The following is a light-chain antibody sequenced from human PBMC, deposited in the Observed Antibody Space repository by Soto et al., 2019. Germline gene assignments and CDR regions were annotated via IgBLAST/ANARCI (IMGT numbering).Light chain of an antibody. V-gene: IGLV1-44*01. CDR2: NNN. J-gene: IGLJ1*01. CDR3: AAWDDSLNGYV. Sequence: QSVLTQPPQPLGPPGRRAPSLVLEGGPKIGTNAVNWYQQLPGTAPKLLIYNNNQRPSGVPDRFSGSKSGTSASLAISGLQSEDEADYYCAAWDDSLNGYVFGTGTKLTVL. CDR1: GPKIGTNA.